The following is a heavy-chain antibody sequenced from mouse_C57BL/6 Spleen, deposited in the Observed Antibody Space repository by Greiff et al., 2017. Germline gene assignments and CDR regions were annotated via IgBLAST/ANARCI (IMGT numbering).Heavy chain of an antibody. CDR3: ARYDV. V-gene: IGHV1-7*01. J-gene: IGHJ1*03. Sequence: VQLQQSGAELAKPGASVKLSCKASGYTFTSYWMPWVQPRPGQGLEWIGYLNPSSGYTKYNQKFKDKATLTADKSSRTAYKQLSSLTYEDSAVCYCARYDVWGTGTTVTVSS. CDR1: GYTFTSYW. CDR2: LNPSSGYT.